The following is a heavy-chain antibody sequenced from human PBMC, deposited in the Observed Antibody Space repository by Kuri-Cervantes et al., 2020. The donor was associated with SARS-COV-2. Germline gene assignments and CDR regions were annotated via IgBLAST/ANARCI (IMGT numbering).Heavy chain of an antibody. D-gene: IGHD6-6*01. CDR2: ISYDGSDK. Sequence: LSLTCAASGFTFSSYAMHWVRQAPGKGLEWVAVISYDGSDKYYADSVKGRFTISRDNSKNTLYLQMNSLRAEDTAVYYCASARNYYYMDVWGKGTTVTVSS. CDR1: GFTFSSYA. J-gene: IGHJ6*03. V-gene: IGHV3-30-3*01. CDR3: ASARNYYYMDV.